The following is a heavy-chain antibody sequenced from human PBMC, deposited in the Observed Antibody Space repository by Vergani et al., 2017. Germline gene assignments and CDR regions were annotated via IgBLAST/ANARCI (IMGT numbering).Heavy chain of an antibody. V-gene: IGHV3-33*06. J-gene: IGHJ6*03. D-gene: IGHD3-10*01. CDR3: AKDLGGYNSMSCSCYMRI. Sequence: QVQLVESGGGVVQPGRSLRLSCAASGFRFSSYGMNWVRQAPGKGLEWVAVIWYDGSNKYYADSVKGRFTISRDNSQNTVYLQMNSLRVDDTAVYYCAKDLGGYNSMSCSCYMRIWGKGTTVAV. CDR1: GFRFSSYG. CDR2: IWYDGSNK.